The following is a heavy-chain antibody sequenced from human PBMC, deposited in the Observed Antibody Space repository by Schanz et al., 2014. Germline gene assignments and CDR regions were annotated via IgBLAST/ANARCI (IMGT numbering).Heavy chain of an antibody. CDR3: AKVWKDHRIAGRPGWSDGMDV. Sequence: EVQLVESGGGLVQPGGSLRLSCAASGFTFSTYAMTWVRQAPGKGLEWVSSISAGGTNTYYADSVKGRFTLSRDNSKNTLYLQMNSLRAEDTAVYYCAKVWKDHRIAGRPGWSDGMDVWGQGTTVTVSS. CDR2: ISAGGTNT. D-gene: IGHD6-6*01. V-gene: IGHV3-23*04. CDR1: GFTFSTYA. J-gene: IGHJ6*02.